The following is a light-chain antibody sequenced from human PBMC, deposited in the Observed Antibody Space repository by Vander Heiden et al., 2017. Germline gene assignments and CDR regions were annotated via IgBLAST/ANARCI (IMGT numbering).Light chain of an antibody. J-gene: IGKJ3*01. Sequence: DIQMTQSPSSLSASVGDRVTITCQASQDISNYLNWYQQKPGKAPKLLIYDASNLETGDPSRFSGSGSGTDFTFTISSLQPEDIATYYCQQYDNLPPMAFGPGTKVDIK. V-gene: IGKV1-33*01. CDR2: DAS. CDR1: QDISNY. CDR3: QQYDNLPPMA.